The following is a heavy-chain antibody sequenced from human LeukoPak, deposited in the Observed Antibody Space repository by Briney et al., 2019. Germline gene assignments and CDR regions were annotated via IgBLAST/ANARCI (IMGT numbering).Heavy chain of an antibody. D-gene: IGHD2-21*02. Sequence: PGGSLRLSCGASGFIFRTYAMHWVRQAPGKGLEWVAVISHDGINKKYADSVKGRFTIPRDNSKNTLYLQMNSLTDEDMAIYYCARDYRKDIVVVTAILHYWGQGTLVTVSS. V-gene: IGHV3-30-3*01. CDR1: GFIFRTYA. CDR2: ISHDGINK. CDR3: ARDYRKDIVVVTAILHY. J-gene: IGHJ4*02.